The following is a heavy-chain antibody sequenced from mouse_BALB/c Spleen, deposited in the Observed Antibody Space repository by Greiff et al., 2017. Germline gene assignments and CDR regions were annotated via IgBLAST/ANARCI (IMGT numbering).Heavy chain of an antibody. CDR3: TKADEGFAY. CDR2: IYPSDSYT. J-gene: IGHJ3*01. D-gene: IGHD2-3*01. Sequence: VQLQQPGAELVRPGASVKLSCTASGYTFTSYWINWVKPRPGQGLEWIGNIYPSDSYTNYNQKFKDKATLTVDKSSSTAYMQLSSPTSEDSAVYYCTKADEGFAYWGQGTLVTVSA. CDR1: GYTFTSYW. V-gene: IGHV1-69*02.